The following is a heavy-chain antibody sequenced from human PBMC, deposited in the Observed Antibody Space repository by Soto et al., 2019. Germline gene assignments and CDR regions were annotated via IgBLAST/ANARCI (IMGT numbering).Heavy chain of an antibody. CDR2: IYWDDDK. V-gene: IGHV2-5*02. J-gene: IGHJ3*01. CDR3: AHIMITFGGVTALDAFDF. D-gene: IGHD3-16*01. Sequence: QITLKESGPTLVNPTQTLTLTCTFSGFSLSTSRVGVGWIRQPPGKALAWLAIIYWDDDKRYSPSLESRLAITKDTSKNQVVLTMTNLDPVDTATYYCAHIMITFGGVTALDAFDFWGQGTMVTVSS. CDR1: GFSLSTSRVG.